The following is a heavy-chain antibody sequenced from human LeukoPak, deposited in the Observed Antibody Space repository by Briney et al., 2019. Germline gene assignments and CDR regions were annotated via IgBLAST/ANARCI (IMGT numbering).Heavy chain of an antibody. Sequence: GGSLRLSCAASFTFSTYYMGWVRQAPGKGLEWVSSISSSSSYIYYADSVKGRFTISRDNAKNSLYLQMNSLRAEDTAVYYCARDYYDFWSGYPMWDYWGQGTLVTVSS. CDR3: ARDYYDFWSGYPMWDY. D-gene: IGHD3-3*01. CDR1: FTFSTYY. V-gene: IGHV3-21*01. CDR2: ISSSSSYI. J-gene: IGHJ4*02.